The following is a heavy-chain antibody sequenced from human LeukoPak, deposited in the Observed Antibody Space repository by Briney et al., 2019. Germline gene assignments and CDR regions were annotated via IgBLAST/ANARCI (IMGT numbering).Heavy chain of an antibody. V-gene: IGHV3-7*01. D-gene: IGHD3-10*01. J-gene: IGHJ4*02. Sequence: GGSLRLSCAASGFTFSSYGMSWVRQAPGKGLEWVANIKQDGSEKYYVDSVKGRFTISRDNAKNSLYLQMNSLRAEDTAVYYCARGVPYYGSGSYPFDYWGQGTLVTVSS. CDR1: GFTFSSYG. CDR3: ARGVPYYGSGSYPFDY. CDR2: IKQDGSEK.